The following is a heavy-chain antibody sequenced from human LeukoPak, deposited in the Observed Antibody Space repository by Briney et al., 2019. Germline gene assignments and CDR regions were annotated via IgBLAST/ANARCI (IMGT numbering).Heavy chain of an antibody. CDR2: MYRSGST. V-gene: IGHV4-30-2*01. CDR1: GGSISSGGYS. Sequence: PSQTLSLTCAVSGGSISSGGYSWSWIRQPPGKGLEWIGYMYRSGSTFYNPSLKSRVTISVDTPKNHFSLKLSSVTAADTAVYYCARGRADISQAVDYWGQGILVTVSS. J-gene: IGHJ4*02. CDR3: ARGRADISQAVDY. D-gene: IGHD2-15*01.